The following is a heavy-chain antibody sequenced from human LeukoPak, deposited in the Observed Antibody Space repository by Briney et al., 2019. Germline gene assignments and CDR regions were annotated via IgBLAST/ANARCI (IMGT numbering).Heavy chain of an antibody. J-gene: IGHJ1*01. V-gene: IGHV3-30*18. D-gene: IGHD6-6*01. CDR1: GFTFSNYG. CDR3: AKGPPSSSAQYFQH. Sequence: GRSLRLSCAASGFTFSNYGMHWVRQAPGKGLEWVAVISYDGSNKYYADSVKGRFTISRDNSKNTLYLQMNSLRAEDTAVYYCAKGPPSSSAQYFQHWGQGTLVTVSS. CDR2: ISYDGSNK.